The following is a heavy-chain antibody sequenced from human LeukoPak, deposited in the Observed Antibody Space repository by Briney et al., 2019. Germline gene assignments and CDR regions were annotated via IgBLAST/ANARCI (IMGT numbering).Heavy chain of an antibody. CDR2: ISAYNGNT. Sequence: ASVTVSCKASGYTFTSYGISWVRQAPGQGLEWMGWISAYNGNTNYAQKLQGRVTMTTDTSTSTAYMELRSLRSDDTAVYYCARGKTYYYGSGIILPLDYWGQGTLVTVSS. D-gene: IGHD3-10*01. CDR1: GYTFTSYG. J-gene: IGHJ4*02. CDR3: ARGKTYYYGSGIILPLDY. V-gene: IGHV1-18*01.